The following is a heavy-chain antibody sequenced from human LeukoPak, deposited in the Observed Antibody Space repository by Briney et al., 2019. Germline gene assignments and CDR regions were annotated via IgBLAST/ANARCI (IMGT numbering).Heavy chain of an antibody. CDR3: ARGRDGYNLVDAFDI. Sequence: PGGSLRLSCAASGFTFSSFAMSWVRQAPGKGLEWVSSISSSSIYIYYADSLKGRFTISRDNAKKSLYLQMNSLRAEDTAVYYCARGRDGYNLVDAFDIWGQGIMVTVSS. D-gene: IGHD5-24*01. V-gene: IGHV3-21*01. CDR1: GFTFSSFA. J-gene: IGHJ3*02. CDR2: ISSSSIYI.